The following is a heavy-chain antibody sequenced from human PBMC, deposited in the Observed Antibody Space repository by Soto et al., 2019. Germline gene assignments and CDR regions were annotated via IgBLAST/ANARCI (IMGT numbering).Heavy chain of an antibody. V-gene: IGHV3-23*01. D-gene: IGHD6-6*01. CDR1: GLTFSSYA. CDR3: AEDSPIAARPDYYYYGMDV. J-gene: IGHJ6*02. Sequence: GGSLRLSCAASGLTFSSYAMSWVRQAPGKGLEWVSAISGSGGSTYYADSVQGRFTISRDNSKNTLYLQMNSLRAEDTAVYYCAEDSPIAARPDYYYYGMDVWGQGTTVTVSS. CDR2: ISGSGGST.